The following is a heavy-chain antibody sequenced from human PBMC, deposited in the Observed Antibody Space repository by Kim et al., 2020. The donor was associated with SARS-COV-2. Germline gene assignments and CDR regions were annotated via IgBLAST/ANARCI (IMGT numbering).Heavy chain of an antibody. CDR1: GFTFSSYA. V-gene: IGHV3-30*04. CDR2: ISYDGSNK. Sequence: GGSLRLSCAASGFTFSSYAMHWVRQAPGKGLEWVAVISYDGSNKYYADSVKGRFTISRDNSKNTLYLQMNSLRAEDTAVYYCARRDGSGSLWFDPWGQGTLVTVSS. J-gene: IGHJ5*02. CDR3: ARRDGSGSLWFDP. D-gene: IGHD3-10*01.